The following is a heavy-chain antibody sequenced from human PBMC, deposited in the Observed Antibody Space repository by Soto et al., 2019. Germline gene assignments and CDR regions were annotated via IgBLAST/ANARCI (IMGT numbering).Heavy chain of an antibody. Sequence: SGPTLVNPTQTLTLTCTFSGFSPSTSGVGVGWIRQPPGKALEWLALIYWDDDKYYNTSLRTRLTISKDTSKNQVVLTMTNMDPVDTATYYCARSPSMVRGLKGYYYYGMDVWGQGTTVTVSS. D-gene: IGHD3-10*01. J-gene: IGHJ6*02. CDR1: GFSPSTSGVG. CDR2: IYWDDDK. V-gene: IGHV2-70*01. CDR3: ARSPSMVRGLKGYYYYGMDV.